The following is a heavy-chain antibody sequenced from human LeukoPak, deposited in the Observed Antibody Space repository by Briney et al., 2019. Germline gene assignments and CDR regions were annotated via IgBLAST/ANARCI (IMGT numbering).Heavy chain of an antibody. CDR1: GGSISSYY. J-gene: IGHJ4*02. Sequence: PSETLSLTCTVSGGSISSYYWSWIRQPPGKGLEWIGYIYYSGSTNYNPPLKSRVTISVDTSKNQFSLKLSSVTAADTAVYYCARGGSSGWSDYWGQGTLVTVSS. D-gene: IGHD6-19*01. CDR2: IYYSGST. CDR3: ARGGSSGWSDY. V-gene: IGHV4-59*08.